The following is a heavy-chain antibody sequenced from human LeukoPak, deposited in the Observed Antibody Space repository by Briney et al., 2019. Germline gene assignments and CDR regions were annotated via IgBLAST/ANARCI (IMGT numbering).Heavy chain of an antibody. CDR2: IYYSGST. D-gene: IGHD1-26*01. CDR1: GGSISSSSYY. Sequence: SETLSLTCTVSGGSISSSSYYWGWIRQPPGKGLERIGRIYYSGSTYYNPSLKSRVTISVATSKNQFSLKLSSVTAADTAVYYCARHPLADSGSYPGYWGQGTLVTVSS. J-gene: IGHJ4*02. CDR3: ARHPLADSGSYPGY. V-gene: IGHV4-39*01.